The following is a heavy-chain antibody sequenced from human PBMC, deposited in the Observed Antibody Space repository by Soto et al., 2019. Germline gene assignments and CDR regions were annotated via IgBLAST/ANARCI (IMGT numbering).Heavy chain of an antibody. CDR2: THYRSKWYN. D-gene: IGHD3-10*01. J-gene: IGHJ4*02. CDR1: GDTVSSNSAA. Sequence: SQTLSLPCAISGDTVSSNSAAWNWIRQSPSRGLEWLGRTHYRSKWYNDYAVSVKSRITINPDTSKNQFSLQLNSVTPEDTAVYYCGRPVRGHVVKCFDYWGQGTLVTVSS. V-gene: IGHV6-1*01. CDR3: GRPVRGHVVKCFDY.